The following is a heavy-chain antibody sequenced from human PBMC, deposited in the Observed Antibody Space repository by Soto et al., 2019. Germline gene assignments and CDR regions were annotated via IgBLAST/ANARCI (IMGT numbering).Heavy chain of an antibody. CDR2: ISGSGGST. D-gene: IGHD4-17*01. CDR1: GFTFSSYA. CDR3: ANFGPNDYGDYPPNGYYGRDV. V-gene: IGHV3-23*01. J-gene: IGHJ6*02. Sequence: PGGSLRLSCAASGFTFSSYAMSWVRQAPGKGLEWVSAISGSGGSTYYADSVKGRFTISRDNSKNTLYLQMNSLRAEDTAVYYWANFGPNDYGDYPPNGYYGRDVGGQGTTVTVSS.